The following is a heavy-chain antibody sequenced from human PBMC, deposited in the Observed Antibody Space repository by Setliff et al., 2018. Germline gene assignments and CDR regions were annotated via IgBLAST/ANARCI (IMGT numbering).Heavy chain of an antibody. D-gene: IGHD5-12*01. V-gene: IGHV1-24*01. CDR1: GYTLTELS. J-gene: IGHJ4*02. CDR2: FDPEDGET. CDR3: ATVDIVATITGGYYFDY. Sequence: ASVKVSCKVSGYTLTELSMHWVRQAPGKGLEWMGGFDPEDGETIYAQKFQGRVTTTEDTSTDTAYMELSSLRSEDTAVYYCATVDIVATITGGYYFDYWGQGTLVTVSS.